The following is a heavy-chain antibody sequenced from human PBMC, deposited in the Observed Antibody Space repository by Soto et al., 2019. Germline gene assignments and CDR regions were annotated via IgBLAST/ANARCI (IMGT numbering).Heavy chain of an antibody. D-gene: IGHD6-6*01. Sequence: TLSLTCTVSGGSLSCGDYYWSWIRQPQGKGLKWIGYIYYSGSTYYNPSLKSRVTISVDTSKNQFSLKLSSVTAADTAVYYCARVVYSSSKRFLARWFDPWGQGTLVTVSS. CDR3: ARVVYSSSKRFLARWFDP. V-gene: IGHV4-30-4*01. CDR1: GGSLSCGDYY. J-gene: IGHJ5*02. CDR2: IYYSGST.